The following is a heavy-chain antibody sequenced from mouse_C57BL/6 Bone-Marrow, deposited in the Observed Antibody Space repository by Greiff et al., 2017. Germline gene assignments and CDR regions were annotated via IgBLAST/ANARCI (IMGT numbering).Heavy chain of an antibody. D-gene: IGHD1-1*01. CDR1: GYTFRSYG. Sequence: QVQLQQSGPELVKPGASVKISCKASGYTFRSYGISWVKQRTGQGLEWIGEIYPRSGNTYYNEKFKGKATLTADKSSSTAYMELRSLTSEDSAVYFCAREGDYYGSAWFAYWGQGTLVTVSA. V-gene: IGHV1-81*01. J-gene: IGHJ3*01. CDR2: IYPRSGNT. CDR3: AREGDYYGSAWFAY.